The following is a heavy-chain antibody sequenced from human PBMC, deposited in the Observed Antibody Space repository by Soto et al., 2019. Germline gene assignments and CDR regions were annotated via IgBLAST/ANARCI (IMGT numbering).Heavy chain of an antibody. CDR3: VKVDSRGDLSGYRAFDY. CDR1: GFLVTSYW. CDR2: IRDEGLKM. J-gene: IGHJ4*02. Sequence: PGGSLRLSCAASGFLVTSYWMTWVRQAPGKGLEWVANIRDEGLKMYYVDSVKGRFTISRDTAKNSVYLQMNNLRVGDSAVYYCVKVDSRGDLSGYRAFDYWGQGNMVTVSS. V-gene: IGHV3-7*04. D-gene: IGHD5-12*01.